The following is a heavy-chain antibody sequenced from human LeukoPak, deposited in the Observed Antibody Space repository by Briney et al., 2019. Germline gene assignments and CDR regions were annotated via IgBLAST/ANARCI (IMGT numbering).Heavy chain of an antibody. CDR3: ARVSGNYARYYFDY. CDR1: GFTFTSYA. D-gene: IGHD1-26*01. Sequence: GRSLRLSCAASGFTFTSYAMHWVRQAPGKGLEWVTVISYDGSNKYYADSVKGQFTISRDNSKNTLYPQMDSLRAEDTAVYFCARVSGNYARYYFDYWGQGTLVTVSS. CDR2: ISYDGSNK. J-gene: IGHJ4*02. V-gene: IGHV3-30-3*01.